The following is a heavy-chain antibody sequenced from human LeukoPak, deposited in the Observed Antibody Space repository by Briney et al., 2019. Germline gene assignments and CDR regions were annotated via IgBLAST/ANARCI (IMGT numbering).Heavy chain of an antibody. J-gene: IGHJ4*02. CDR1: RAPFSRYA. Sequence: GALVKVSCTASRAPFSRYAISWVRQAPGQGLEWMGRIIPIFGIANYAQKFQGRVTITADKSTSTAYMELSSLRSEDTAVYYCARGRVRRVLDPYYFDYWGQGTLVTVSS. CDR2: IIPIFGIA. CDR3: ARGRVRRVLDPYYFDY. V-gene: IGHV1-69*04. D-gene: IGHD1-1*01.